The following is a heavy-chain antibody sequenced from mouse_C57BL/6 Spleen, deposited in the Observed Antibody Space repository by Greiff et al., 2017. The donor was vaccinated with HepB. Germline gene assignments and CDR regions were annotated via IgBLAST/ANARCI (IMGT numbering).Heavy chain of an antibody. D-gene: IGHD2-4*01. V-gene: IGHV1-7*01. CDR2: INPSSGYT. CDR1: GYTFTSYW. CDR3: ARSALDYPYYFDY. J-gene: IGHJ2*01. Sequence: VQLQQSGAELAKPGASVKLSCKASGYTFTSYWMHWVKQRPGQGLEWIGYINPSSGYTKYNQKFKDKATLTADKSSSTAYMQLSSLTYEDSAVYYCARSALDYPYYFDYGGQGTTLTGSS.